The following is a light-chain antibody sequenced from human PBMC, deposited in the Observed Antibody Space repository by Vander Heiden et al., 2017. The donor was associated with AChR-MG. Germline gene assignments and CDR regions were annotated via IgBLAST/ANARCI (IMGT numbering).Light chain of an antibody. CDR1: NLGAKH. J-gene: IGLJ2*01. Sequence: YELTQEPSVSVSPGQTATITCSGDNLGAKHVCWYQQKPGQSPVLVIYEDRKRPSGIPERFSGSNSGNRAALTISGAQAMDEADYYCQAWDNIVVFGGGTRLTGL. V-gene: IGLV3-1*01. CDR3: QAWDNIVV. CDR2: EDR.